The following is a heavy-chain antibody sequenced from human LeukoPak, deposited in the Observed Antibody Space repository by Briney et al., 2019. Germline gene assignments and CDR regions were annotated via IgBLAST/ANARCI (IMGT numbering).Heavy chain of an antibody. Sequence: SKTLSLTCTVSGGSVSSGSYYWSWIRQPPGKGLEWIGYIYYSGSTNYNPSLKSRVTISVDTSKNQFSLKLSSVTAADTAVYYCARAPRYCSGGSCYAFYAFDIWGQGTMVTVSS. V-gene: IGHV4-61*01. CDR3: ARAPRYCSGGSCYAFYAFDI. D-gene: IGHD2-15*01. CDR1: GGSVSSGSYY. J-gene: IGHJ3*02. CDR2: IYYSGST.